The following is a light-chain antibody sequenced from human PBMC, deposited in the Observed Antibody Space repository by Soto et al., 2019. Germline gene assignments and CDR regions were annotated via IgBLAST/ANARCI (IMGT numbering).Light chain of an antibody. CDR2: GAS. CDR3: QQYTDWPRT. V-gene: IGKV3-15*01. Sequence: EIVMTQSPATLSVSPGERVTLSFRASQSVTSNLAWYQQRPGQAPSLLIYGASTRAAGIPARFSGGGSGTEFTLTISSLQSEDFAVYFCQQYTDWPRTFGHGTKLEVK. CDR1: QSVTSN. J-gene: IGKJ1*01.